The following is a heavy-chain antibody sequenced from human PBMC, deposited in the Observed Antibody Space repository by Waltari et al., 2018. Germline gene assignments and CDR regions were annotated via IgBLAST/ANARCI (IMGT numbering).Heavy chain of an antibody. CDR2: ISSSSSYI. CDR1: GFTFSSYS. CDR3: ASLIVGATAFDY. J-gene: IGHJ4*02. D-gene: IGHD1-26*01. V-gene: IGHV3-21*01. Sequence: EVQLVESGGGLVKPGGSLRLSCAASGFTFSSYSMNWVRQAPGKGLEWVSSISSSSSYIYYADSVKGRFTISRDNAKNSLYLQMNSLRAEDTAVYYCASLIVGATAFDYWGQGTLVTVSS.